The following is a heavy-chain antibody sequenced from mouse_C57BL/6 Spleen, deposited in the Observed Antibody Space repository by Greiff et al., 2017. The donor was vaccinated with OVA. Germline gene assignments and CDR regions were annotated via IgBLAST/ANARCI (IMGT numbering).Heavy chain of an antibody. J-gene: IGHJ1*03. D-gene: IGHD1-1*01. CDR3: ARMVRYYGSSYGYFDV. CDR2: IWWDDDK. Sequence: QVTLKVCGPGILQPSQTLSLTCSFSGFSLSTFGMGVGWIRQPSGKGLEWLAHIWWDDDKYYNPALKSRLTISKDTSKNHVFLKIANVDTSDTATYYGARMVRYYGSSYGYFDVWGTGTTVTVAS. CDR1: GFSLSTFGMG. V-gene: IGHV8-8*01.